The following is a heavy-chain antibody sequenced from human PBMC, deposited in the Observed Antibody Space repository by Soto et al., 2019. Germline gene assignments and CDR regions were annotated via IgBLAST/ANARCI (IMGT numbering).Heavy chain of an antibody. D-gene: IGHD6-19*01. V-gene: IGHV4-59*08. J-gene: IGHJ2*01. CDR1: GGSMSSYY. CDR3: ARLGSSGWYPHWYFDL. Sequence: QVQLQESGPGLVKPSETLSLTCTVSGGSMSSYYWSWIRQAPGKGLEWIGYIYYSGSTNYNPSLKSRVTISVDTSKNQFSLKLSSVTAADTAVYYCARLGSSGWYPHWYFDLWGRGTLVTVSS. CDR2: IYYSGST.